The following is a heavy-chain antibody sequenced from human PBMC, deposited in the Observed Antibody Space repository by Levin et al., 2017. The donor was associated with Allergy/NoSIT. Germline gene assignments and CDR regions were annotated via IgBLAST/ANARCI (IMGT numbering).Heavy chain of an antibody. CDR1: SGSVSSGDSY. D-gene: IGHD4-23*01. CDR2: ILYSGSA. V-gene: IGHV4-31*03. J-gene: IGHJ3*02. CDR3: ARVLDYSGGNSQAFDI. Sequence: SETLSLTCTVSSGSVSSGDSYWSWIRQRPVKGLEWIGYILYSGSAYYNPSLKSRVSISIDTSKSQFSLKLSSVTAADTAVYYCARVLDYSGGNSQAFDIWGQGTMVTVSS.